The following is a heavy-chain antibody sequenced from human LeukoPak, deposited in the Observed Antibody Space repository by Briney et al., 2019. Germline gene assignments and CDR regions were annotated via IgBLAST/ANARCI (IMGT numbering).Heavy chain of an antibody. V-gene: IGHV4-59*01. Sequence: SETLSLTCTVSGGSISSYYWSWIRQPPGKGLEWIGYIYYGGSTNYNPSLKSRVTISVDTSKNQFSLKLSSVTAADTAVYYCVRGVSSSWNDYYYYMDVWGKGTTVTVSS. CDR3: VRGVSSSWNDYYYYMDV. J-gene: IGHJ6*03. D-gene: IGHD6-13*01. CDR1: GGSISSYY. CDR2: IYYGGST.